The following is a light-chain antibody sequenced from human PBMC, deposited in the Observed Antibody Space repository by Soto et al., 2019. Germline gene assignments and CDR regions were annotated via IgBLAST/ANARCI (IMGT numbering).Light chain of an antibody. CDR2: GAS. CDR3: QHYVSSPLT. V-gene: IGKV3-20*01. Sequence: EIALTQSPGTLSLSPGERATLSCRASQSIGSSYLAWYQQKPGQRPRLLIYGASSRATGIPDRFSGSGSGTDFTLTISRLAPEDFAMYYCQHYVSSPLTFGGGTKVEIK. CDR1: QSIGSSY. J-gene: IGKJ4*01.